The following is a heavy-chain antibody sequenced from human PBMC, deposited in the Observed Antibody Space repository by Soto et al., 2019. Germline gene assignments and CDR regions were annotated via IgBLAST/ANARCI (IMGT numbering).Heavy chain of an antibody. Sequence: TSVKLSSKASGYTKTSSASNWVRQATGQGLEWMGWMNPNSGNTGYAQKFQGRVTMTRNTSISTAYMELSSLRSEDTAVYYCARDQGLLRYGYSDYWGQGTPVTVSS. CDR2: MNPNSGNT. V-gene: IGHV1-8*01. J-gene: IGHJ4*02. CDR1: GYTKTSSA. D-gene: IGHD3-9*01. CDR3: ARDQGLLRYGYSDY.